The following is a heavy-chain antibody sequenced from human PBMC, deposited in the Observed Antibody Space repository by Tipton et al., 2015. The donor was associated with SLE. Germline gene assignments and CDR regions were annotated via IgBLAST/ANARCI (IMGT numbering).Heavy chain of an antibody. V-gene: IGHV4-61*02. CDR1: GVSISSGSYS. CDR2: IYNRGST. J-gene: IGHJ4*02. CDR3: ARDSTRWSF. D-gene: IGHD2/OR15-2a*01. Sequence: TLSLTCTVSGVSISSGSYSWGWIRQPAGEGLEWIGPIYNRGSTNYNLSLKSPVTISKDTSKNQFSLQLTSVTAADTAVYYCARDSTRWSFWGQGTLVTVSS.